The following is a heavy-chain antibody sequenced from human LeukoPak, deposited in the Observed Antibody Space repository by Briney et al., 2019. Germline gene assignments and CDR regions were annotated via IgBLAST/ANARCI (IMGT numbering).Heavy chain of an antibody. Sequence: ASVKVSCKAPGYRFTSHGISWVRQAPGQGLEWMGGIAPYNGNTKYAQRFKGRVTITTETPTSTAYMELRSLRSDDTAVYYCARDRIMHYYDSSGYYHGHDYWGQGTLVTVSS. D-gene: IGHD3-22*01. CDR2: IAPYNGNT. V-gene: IGHV1-18*01. CDR3: ARDRIMHYYDSSGYYHGHDY. J-gene: IGHJ4*02. CDR1: GYRFTSHG.